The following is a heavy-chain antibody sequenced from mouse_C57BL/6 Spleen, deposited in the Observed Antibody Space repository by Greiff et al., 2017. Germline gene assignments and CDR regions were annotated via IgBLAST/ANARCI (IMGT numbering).Heavy chain of an antibody. CDR2: INPNNGGT. Sequence: EVQLQQSGPELVKPGASVKIPCKASGYTFTDYNMDWVKQSHGQSLEWIGDINPNNGGTIYNQKFKGKATLTVDKSSSTAYMELSSLTSEDTAVYYCAKSITTVDWYFDVWGTGTTVTVSS. D-gene: IGHD1-1*01. CDR3: AKSITTVDWYFDV. CDR1: GYTFTDYN. V-gene: IGHV1-18*01. J-gene: IGHJ1*03.